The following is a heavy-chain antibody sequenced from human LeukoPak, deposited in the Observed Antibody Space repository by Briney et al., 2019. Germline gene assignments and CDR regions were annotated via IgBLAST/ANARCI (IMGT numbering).Heavy chain of an antibody. Sequence: ASVKVSCKASGYTFTDYYMHWVRQAPGQELEWMGWINPNSGGTNYAQKFQGSVTMTRDTSISTAYMELSRLRSDDTAVYYCARSTRAGGFDYYYYMDVWGKGTTVTVSS. D-gene: IGHD5-12*01. CDR3: ARSTRAGGFDYYYYMDV. J-gene: IGHJ6*03. V-gene: IGHV1-2*02. CDR2: INPNSGGT. CDR1: GYTFTDYY.